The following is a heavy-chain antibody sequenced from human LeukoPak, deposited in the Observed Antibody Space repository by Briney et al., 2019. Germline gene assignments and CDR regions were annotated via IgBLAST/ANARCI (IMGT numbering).Heavy chain of an antibody. D-gene: IGHD3-3*01. CDR1: GFTFSSYA. V-gene: IGHV3-64D*06. J-gene: IGHJ4*02. CDR3: VKEGGSTDYDFWSGYYEY. CDR2: ISSNGGST. Sequence: HPGRSLRLSCSASGFTFSSYAMHWVRQAPGKGLEYVSAISSNGGSTYYADSVKGRFTISRDNSKNTLYLQMSSLRAEDTAVYYCVKEGGSTDYDFWSGYYEYWGQGTLVTVSS.